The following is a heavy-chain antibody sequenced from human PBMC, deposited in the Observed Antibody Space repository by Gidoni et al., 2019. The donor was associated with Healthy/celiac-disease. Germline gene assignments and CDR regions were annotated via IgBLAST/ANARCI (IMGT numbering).Heavy chain of an antibody. Sequence: QLQLVQSGAEVKKPWSSVNVSCKASGGTFSRYAISWVRQAPGQGLEWMGGIIPIFGTANYAQKFQGRVTITADESTSTAYMELSSLRSEDTAVYYCARDAIAAAAPYNWFDPWGQGTLVTVSS. V-gene: IGHV1-69*01. CDR2: IIPIFGTA. D-gene: IGHD6-13*01. CDR1: GGTFSRYA. CDR3: ARDAIAAAAPYNWFDP. J-gene: IGHJ5*02.